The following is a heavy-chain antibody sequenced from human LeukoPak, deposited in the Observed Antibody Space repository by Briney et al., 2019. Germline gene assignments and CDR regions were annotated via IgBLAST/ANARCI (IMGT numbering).Heavy chain of an antibody. Sequence: SVKVSCKASGGTFSSYAISWVRQAPGQGLEWMGGIIPIFGTANYAQKFQGRVTITADESTSTAHMELSSLRSEDTAVYYCARGAITMVRGVFGRYYYYMDVWGKGTTVTISS. CDR2: IIPIFGTA. D-gene: IGHD3-10*01. CDR1: GGTFSSYA. V-gene: IGHV1-69*13. CDR3: ARGAITMVRGVFGRYYYYMDV. J-gene: IGHJ6*03.